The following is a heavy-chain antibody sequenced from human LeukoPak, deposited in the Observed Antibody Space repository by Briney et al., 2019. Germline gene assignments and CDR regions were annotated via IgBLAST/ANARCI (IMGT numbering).Heavy chain of an antibody. CDR3: ARDNIAAADLNY. CDR1: GYTFTSYC. Sequence: ASVKVSCKASGYTFTSYCMHWVRQAPGQGLEWMGIINPSGGSTSYAQKFQGRVTMTRDTSTSTVYMELSSLRSEDTAVYYCARDNIAAADLNYWGQGTLVTVSS. CDR2: INPSGGST. D-gene: IGHD6-13*01. J-gene: IGHJ4*02. V-gene: IGHV1-46*01.